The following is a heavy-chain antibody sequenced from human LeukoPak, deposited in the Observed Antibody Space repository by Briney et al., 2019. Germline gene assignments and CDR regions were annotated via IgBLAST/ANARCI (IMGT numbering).Heavy chain of an antibody. CDR3: ARAPPARRYCSSTSCYPNRFDP. J-gene: IGHJ5*02. V-gene: IGHV1-8*01. CDR1: GYTLTSYD. CDR2: MNPNSGNT. Sequence: ASVKVSCKASGYTLTSYDINWVRQATGQGLEWMGWMNPNSGNTGYAQKFQGRVTMTRNTSISTAYMELSSLRSEDTAVYYCARAPPARRYCSSTSCYPNRFDPWGQGTLVTVSS. D-gene: IGHD2-2*01.